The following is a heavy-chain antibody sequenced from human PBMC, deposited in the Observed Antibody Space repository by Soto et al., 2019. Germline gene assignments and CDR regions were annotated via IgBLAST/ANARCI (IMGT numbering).Heavy chain of an antibody. D-gene: IGHD3-3*02. CDR1: VGSISSSSSY. CDR2: IYYSGTT. J-gene: IGHJ4*02. CDR3: ARMTNSSISCYYFES. Sequence: PSETLSLTCTVSVGSISSSSSYLGWIRQPPGKRLEWIGNIYYSGTTSYNPSLKSRLTISVDTSKNQFSLNLSSVTAADTAVYYCARMTNSSISCYYFESWGQGAMVTVSS. V-gene: IGHV4-39*01.